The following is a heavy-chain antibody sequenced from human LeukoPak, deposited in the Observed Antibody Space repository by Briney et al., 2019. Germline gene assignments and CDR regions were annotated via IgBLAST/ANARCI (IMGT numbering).Heavy chain of an antibody. J-gene: IGHJ3*02. CDR2: IYYSGST. CDR1: GGSISSGGYY. Sequence: PSETLSLTCTVSGGSISSGGYYWSWIRQHPGKGLEWIGYIYYSGSTYYNSSLKSRVTISVDTSKNQFSLKLSSVTVADTAVYYCARDGLDYYDSSGYTSSRGLGIWGQGTMVTVSS. D-gene: IGHD3-22*01. CDR3: ARDGLDYYDSSGYTSSRGLGI. V-gene: IGHV4-31*03.